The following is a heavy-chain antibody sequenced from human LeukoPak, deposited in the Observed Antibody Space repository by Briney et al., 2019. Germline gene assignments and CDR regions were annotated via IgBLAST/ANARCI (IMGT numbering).Heavy chain of an antibody. CDR1: GGSISSGSYY. Sequence: SETLSLTCTVSGGSISSGSYYWRWIRQPAGKGLGWIGRIYTSGSTKYNPSLKSRVTMSVDTSKNQFSLKLSSVTAADTAVYYCARDGNSGYTFDYWGQGTLVTVSS. CDR2: IYTSGST. D-gene: IGHD5-12*01. J-gene: IGHJ4*02. V-gene: IGHV4-61*02. CDR3: ARDGNSGYTFDY.